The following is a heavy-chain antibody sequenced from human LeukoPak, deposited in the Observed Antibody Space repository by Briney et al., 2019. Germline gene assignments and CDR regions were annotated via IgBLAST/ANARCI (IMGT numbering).Heavy chain of an antibody. CDR1: GGSFSGYY. V-gene: IGHV4-34*01. Sequence: SETLSLTCAVYGGSFSGYYWSWIRQPPGKGLEWIGEINHSGSTNYNPSLKSRVTISVDTSKNQFSLKLSSVTAADTAVYYCARVYQTVVGYNWFDPWGQGTLVTVSS. CDR3: ARVYQTVVGYNWFDP. CDR2: INHSGST. J-gene: IGHJ5*02. D-gene: IGHD4-23*01.